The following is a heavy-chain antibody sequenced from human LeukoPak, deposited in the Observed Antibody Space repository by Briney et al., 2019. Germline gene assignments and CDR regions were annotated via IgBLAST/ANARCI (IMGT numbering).Heavy chain of an antibody. CDR2: INHSGST. CDR1: GYSISSGYY. J-gene: IGHJ4*02. CDR3: ARHVCQYYYDSSGYCSGHFDY. V-gene: IGHV4-38-2*02. D-gene: IGHD3-22*01. Sequence: PSETLSLTCTVSGYSISSGYYWGWIRQPPGKGLEWIGEINHSGSTNYNPSLKSRVTISVDTSKNQFSLKLSSVTAADTAVYYCARHVCQYYYDSSGYCSGHFDYWGQGTLVTVSS.